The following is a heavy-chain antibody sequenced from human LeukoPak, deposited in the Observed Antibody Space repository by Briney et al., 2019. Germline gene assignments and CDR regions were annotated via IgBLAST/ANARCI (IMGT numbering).Heavy chain of an antibody. CDR1: GFTLSSYE. CDR2: ISTSSSYI. J-gene: IGHJ4*02. V-gene: IGHV3-21*01. CDR3: ARDSSGITTYDSYFEY. D-gene: IGHD3-22*01. Sequence: GGSLRLSCTASGFTLSSYEMSWIRQAPGKGLEWVSSISTSSSYIYYAESVKGRFTISRDNAKKSVYLQMNSLRAEDTAVYFCARDSSGITTYDSYFEYWGQGTLVTVSS.